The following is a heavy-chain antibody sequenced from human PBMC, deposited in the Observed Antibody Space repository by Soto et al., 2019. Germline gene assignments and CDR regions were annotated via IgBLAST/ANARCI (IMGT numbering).Heavy chain of an antibody. CDR3: AKDPSYPGIY. V-gene: IGHV3-23*01. CDR1: EFTFSSYA. CDR2: ISGSGGST. Sequence: GESLKIFCAASEFTFSSYAMSLVRQAPGEGLEWVSAISGSGGSTYYADSVKGRFTISRDNSKNTLYLQMNSLRAEDTAVYYCAKDPSYPGIYWGQGTLVTVSS. J-gene: IGHJ4*02. D-gene: IGHD1-20*01.